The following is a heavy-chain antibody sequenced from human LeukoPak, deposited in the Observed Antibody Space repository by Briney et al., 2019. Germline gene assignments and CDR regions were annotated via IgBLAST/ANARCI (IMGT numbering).Heavy chain of an antibody. D-gene: IGHD2-21*02. J-gene: IGHJ4*02. CDR2: IKQDGSEK. CDR3: ATCGGDCYRGIGIL. V-gene: IGHV3-7*01. Sequence: GGSLRLSCAASGFTFSSYWMSWVRQAPGKGLEWVANIKQDGSEKYYVDSVKGRFTISRDNAKNSLHLQMNSLRAEDTAVYYCATCGGDCYRGIGILWGQGTLVTVSS. CDR1: GFTFSSYW.